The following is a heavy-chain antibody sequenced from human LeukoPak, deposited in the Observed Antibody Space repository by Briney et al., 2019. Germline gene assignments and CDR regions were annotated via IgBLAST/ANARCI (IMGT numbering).Heavy chain of an antibody. J-gene: IGHJ6*03. D-gene: IGHD3-10*01. CDR1: VFPFNSYG. CDR2: ISGRGDST. Sequence: GGSLSLPCAPSVFPFNSYGMSWVRQAPGKGLEWVSAISGRGDSTLHADSEKGRFTISRDNSKNTLYLQLNSLRAEETAVYYCAKEGTYYYGSGSYPVNPWGHYYYMDVWGKGTTVTISS. V-gene: IGHV3-23*01. CDR3: AKEGTYYYGSGSYPVNPWGHYYYMDV.